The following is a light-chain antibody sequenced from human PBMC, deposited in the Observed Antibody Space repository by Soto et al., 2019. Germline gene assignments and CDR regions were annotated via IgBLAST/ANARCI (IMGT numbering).Light chain of an antibody. CDR1: TGAVTSGHY. CDR3: LLSYSGARV. V-gene: IGLV7-46*01. Sequence: QAVVTQEPSLTVSPGGTVTLTCGSSTGAVTSGHYPYWFQQKPGQAPRTLVYNTSDKHSWAPARFSGSLLGGKAALTLSGAQPEDEAEYYCLLSYSGARVFGGGTQLTVL. J-gene: IGLJ3*02. CDR2: NTS.